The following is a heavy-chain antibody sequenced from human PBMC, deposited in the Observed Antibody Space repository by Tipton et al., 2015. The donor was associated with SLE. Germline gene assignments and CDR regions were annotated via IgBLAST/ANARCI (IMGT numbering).Heavy chain of an antibody. Sequence: TLSLTCTVSGGSISSGDYYWSWIRQPPGKGLEWIGYIYYSGSTYYNPSLKSRVTISVDTSKNQFSLKLSSVTAADTAVYYCARAGYSSGWYGSDDAFDIWAQGTMVTVSS. CDR1: GGSISSGDYY. D-gene: IGHD6-19*01. V-gene: IGHV4-30-4*02. CDR2: IYYSGST. CDR3: ARAGYSSGWYGSDDAFDI. J-gene: IGHJ3*02.